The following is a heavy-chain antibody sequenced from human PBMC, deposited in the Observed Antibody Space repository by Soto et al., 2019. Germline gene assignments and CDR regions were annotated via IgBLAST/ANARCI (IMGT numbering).Heavy chain of an antibody. CDR1: GYTFNSYG. V-gene: IGHV1-18*01. D-gene: IGHD3-16*02. Sequence: ASVKDSCKSSGYTFNSYGISWVRQAPGQGREWMGWISAYNGNTNYAQKLQGRVTMTTDTSTSTAYMELRSLRSDDTAVYYCARGFSYDYIWGSYRADAFDIWGQGTMVTVSS. CDR3: ARGFSYDYIWGSYRADAFDI. CDR2: ISAYNGNT. J-gene: IGHJ3*02.